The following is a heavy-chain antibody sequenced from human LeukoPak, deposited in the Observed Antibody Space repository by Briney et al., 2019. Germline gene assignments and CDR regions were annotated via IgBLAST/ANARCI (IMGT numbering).Heavy chain of an antibody. CDR3: ARGSRGVILGAGDY. V-gene: IGHV1-8*01. D-gene: IGHD1-26*01. Sequence: ASVKVSCKASGYTFTSYDINWVRQATGQGLEWMGWMNPNSGNTGYAQKFQGRVTMTRNTSISTAYMELSSLRSEDTVVYYCARGSRGVILGAGDYWGQGTLVTVSS. CDR2: MNPNSGNT. J-gene: IGHJ4*02. CDR1: GYTFTSYD.